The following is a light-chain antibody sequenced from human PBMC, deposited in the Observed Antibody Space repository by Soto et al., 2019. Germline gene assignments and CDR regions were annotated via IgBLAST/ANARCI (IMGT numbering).Light chain of an antibody. CDR3: QQYNSYSGT. J-gene: IGKJ1*01. CDR1: QSISSW. CDR2: DAS. Sequence: DIPMAQSPSTLSASLGERVTVTFRASQSISSWLAWYQQKPGKAPKLLIYDASSLESGVPSRFSGSGSGTEFTLTISSLQPDDFATYYCQQYNSYSGTFGQGTKWIS. V-gene: IGKV1-5*01.